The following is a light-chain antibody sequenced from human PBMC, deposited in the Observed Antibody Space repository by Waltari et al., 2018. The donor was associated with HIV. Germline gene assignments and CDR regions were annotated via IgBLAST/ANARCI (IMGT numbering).Light chain of an antibody. CDR1: PSLVYSDRNTY. Sequence: VVMTQFPISLPVTLRQPAYIPCRSSPSLVYSDRNTYLTWFQQKPGQSPRRLIYWVSNRDSGVPDRFSGSGSGTDFTLKISRVEAEDVGIYYCKQCTCTPYTFGQGTKLEIK. J-gene: IGKJ2*01. CDR3: KQCTCTPYT. CDR2: WVS. V-gene: IGKV2-30*01.